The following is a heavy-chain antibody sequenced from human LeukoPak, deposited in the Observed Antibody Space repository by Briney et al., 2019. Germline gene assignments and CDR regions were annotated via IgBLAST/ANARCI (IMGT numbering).Heavy chain of an antibody. CDR1: GYTFSRHG. D-gene: IGHD2/OR15-2a*01. CDR3: AKGSFYCNGNSCPQYYYYMDV. Sequence: GGSLRLSCAASGYTFSRHGIRWVRQAPGKGLEWVAFIRYDGSNKYYADSVKGRFTISRDDSKNTLYLQMNSLRVEDTAVYYCAKGSFYCNGNSCPQYYYYMDVWGKGTTVTVSS. CDR2: IRYDGSNK. V-gene: IGHV3-30*02. J-gene: IGHJ6*03.